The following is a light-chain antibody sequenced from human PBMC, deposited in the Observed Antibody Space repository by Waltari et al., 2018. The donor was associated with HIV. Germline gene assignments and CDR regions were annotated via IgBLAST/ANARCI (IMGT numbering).Light chain of an antibody. Sequence: QSVLTQPPSASETTGQRVTIPCSGRSSNIGSNYVYWYQHLPGTAPILLLDRNNQRPSGDPDRFSGSKAGTSASLAISGLRSEDEADYYCAAWDESLSGWVFGGGTKLTVL. CDR3: AAWDESLSGWV. CDR1: SSNIGSNY. CDR2: RNN. V-gene: IGLV1-47*01. J-gene: IGLJ3*02.